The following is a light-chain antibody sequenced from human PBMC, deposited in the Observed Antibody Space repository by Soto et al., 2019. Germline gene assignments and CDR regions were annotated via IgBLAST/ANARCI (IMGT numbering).Light chain of an antibody. V-gene: IGLV2-14*01. J-gene: IGLJ1*01. CDR3: SSYTTSYFYV. Sequence: VSWYQQHPGKAPKLLIYGVKNRPSGVSYRFSASKSAFTASLTISGLQAEDEAHYYCSSYTTSYFYVFGPGTKVTAL. CDR2: GVK.